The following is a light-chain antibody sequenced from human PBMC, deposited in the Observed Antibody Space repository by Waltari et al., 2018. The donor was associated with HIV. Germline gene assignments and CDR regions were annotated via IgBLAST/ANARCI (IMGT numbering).Light chain of an antibody. Sequence: SSELTQPPSVSVSPGQAATITCSGDTLDAKYVCGYQQKPGRSPVLLIYQDDKRLSGIPDRCSGYNSGNTATLTISGTQTMDEADYYCQAWDSGTGVFGTGTTVTVL. CDR1: TLDAKY. CDR2: QDD. V-gene: IGLV3-1*01. CDR3: QAWDSGTGV. J-gene: IGLJ1*01.